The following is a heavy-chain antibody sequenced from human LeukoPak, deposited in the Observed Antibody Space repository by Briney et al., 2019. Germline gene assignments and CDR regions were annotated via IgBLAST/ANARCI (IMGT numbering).Heavy chain of an antibody. CDR3: ARGSYSSSWGAFDY. D-gene: IGHD6-13*01. V-gene: IGHV4-4*02. CDR1: GGSISSSNW. J-gene: IGHJ4*02. Sequence: SETLSLACAVSGGSISSSNWWSWVRQPPGKGLEWIGEIYHSGSTNYNPSLKSRVTISVDKSKNQFSLKLSSVTAADTAVYYCARGSYSSSWGAFDYWGQGTLVTVSS. CDR2: IYHSGST.